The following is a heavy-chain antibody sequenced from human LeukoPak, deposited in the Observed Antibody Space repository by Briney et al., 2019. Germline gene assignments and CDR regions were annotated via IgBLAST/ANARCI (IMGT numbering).Heavy chain of an antibody. CDR1: GFTFADYG. Sequence: PGGSLRLSCAAAGFTFADYGMSWVRQAPGKGLGWVSGINWNGGSTGYADAVKGRFTISRDNAKNSLYPQMNSLRAEDTALYYLARERGIAAAGTFSDYWGQGTLVTVSS. V-gene: IGHV3-20*04. J-gene: IGHJ4*02. CDR2: INWNGGST. D-gene: IGHD6-13*01. CDR3: ARERGIAAAGTFSDY.